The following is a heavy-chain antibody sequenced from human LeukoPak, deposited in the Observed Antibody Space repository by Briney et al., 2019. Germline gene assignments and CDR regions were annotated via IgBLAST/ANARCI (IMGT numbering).Heavy chain of an antibody. Sequence: SETLSLTCAVYGGSFSGYYWSWIRQPPGKGLEWIGEINHNGSTNYNPSLKSRVTIPVDTSKNQFSLKLSSVTAADTAVYYCARGGYDYVWGSYRYNYWGQGTLVTVSS. D-gene: IGHD3-16*02. CDR2: INHNGST. CDR3: ARGGYDYVWGSYRYNY. J-gene: IGHJ4*02. CDR1: GGSFSGYY. V-gene: IGHV4-34*01.